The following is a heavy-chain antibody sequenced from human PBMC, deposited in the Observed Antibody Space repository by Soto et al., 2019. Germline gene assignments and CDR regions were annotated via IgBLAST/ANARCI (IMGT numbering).Heavy chain of an antibody. J-gene: IGHJ6*02. CDR3: ARERTDATGVFGMDV. CDR2: IYDSRST. CDR1: GGSISSGDYY. D-gene: IGHD2-15*01. V-gene: IGHV4-31*03. Sequence: QVQLQESGPGLVKPSQTLSLTCTVSGGSISSGDYYWTWIRQHPGKGLEWIGYIYDSRSTYYNPSLKSRLTISVDTSKIQFSLKLSSVSAADTAVYYCARERTDATGVFGMDVWGQGTTVTVSS.